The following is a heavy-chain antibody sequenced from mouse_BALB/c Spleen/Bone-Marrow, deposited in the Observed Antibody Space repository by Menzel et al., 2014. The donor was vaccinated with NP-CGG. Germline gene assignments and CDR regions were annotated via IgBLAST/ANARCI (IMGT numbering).Heavy chain of an antibody. Sequence: EVMLVESGGGLVQPGGSLKLSCAASGFDFSRYWMSWVRQAPGKGLEWIGEINPDSNTINYTPSLKDKFIISRDNAKNTLYLQMSKVRSEDTALYYCSRHGYYGGFAYWGQGTLVTVSA. J-gene: IGHJ3*01. CDR1: GFDFSRYW. V-gene: IGHV4-1*02. D-gene: IGHD2-3*01. CDR2: INPDSNTI. CDR3: SRHGYYGGFAY.